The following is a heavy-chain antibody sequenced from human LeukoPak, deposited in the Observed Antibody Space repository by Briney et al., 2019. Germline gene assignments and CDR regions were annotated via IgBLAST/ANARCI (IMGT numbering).Heavy chain of an antibody. V-gene: IGHV3-23*01. CDR2: ISGSGGST. J-gene: IGHJ3*02. CDR3: AKSLLTTASGTGRAFDI. D-gene: IGHD1-26*01. CDR1: GFTFSSYA. Sequence: GGSLRLSCAASGFTFSSYAMSWVRQAPGKGLEWVSAISGSGGSTYYADSVKGRFTISRDNSRNTLYLQMNSLRAEDTAEYYCAKSLLTTASGTGRAFDIWGQGTMVTVSA.